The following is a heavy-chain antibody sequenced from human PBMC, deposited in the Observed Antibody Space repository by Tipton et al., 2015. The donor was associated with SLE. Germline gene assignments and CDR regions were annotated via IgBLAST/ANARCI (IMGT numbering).Heavy chain of an antibody. D-gene: IGHD1-26*01. CDR3: AGPEAGIVGALGASFY. CDR2: IYHSGST. CDR1: GYSISSGYY. J-gene: IGHJ4*02. Sequence: PGLVKPSETLSLTCTVSGYSISSGYYWGWIRQPPGKGLEWIGSIYHSGSTYYNPSLKIRVTISVDTSKNQFPLQLSSVTAADTAVYYCAGPEAGIVGALGASFYWGQGTLVTVPS. V-gene: IGHV4-38-2*02.